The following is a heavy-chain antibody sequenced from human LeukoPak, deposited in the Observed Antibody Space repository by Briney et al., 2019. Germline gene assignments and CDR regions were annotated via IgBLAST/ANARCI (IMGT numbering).Heavy chain of an antibody. CDR2: IVVGSGNT. Sequence: ASVKVSCKASGFTFTSSAVQWVRQARGQRLEWIGWIVVGSGNTNYAQKFQERVTITRDMSTSTAYMELSSLRSEDTAVYYCATALQILVGATAFDYWGQGTLVTVSS. CDR3: ATALQILVGATAFDY. V-gene: IGHV1-58*01. D-gene: IGHD1-26*01. J-gene: IGHJ4*02. CDR1: GFTFTSSA.